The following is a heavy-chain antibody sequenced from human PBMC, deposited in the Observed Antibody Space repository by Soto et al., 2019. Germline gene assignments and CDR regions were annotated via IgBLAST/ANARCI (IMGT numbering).Heavy chain of an antibody. CDR3: VQDKERWGYDSDFDS. CDR1: GFTIGSYG. CDR2: ITGGNT. J-gene: IGHJ4*02. Sequence: EVQLLESGGGLIQPGGSLRLSCAASGFTIGSYGMGWVRQAPGKGLEWVSTITGGNTYYAVSVKGRFTISRDNYKNPLYLQMGSLRAEDTALYYCVQDKERWGYDSDFDSWGQGTLVTVSS. D-gene: IGHD3-3*01. V-gene: IGHV3-23*01.